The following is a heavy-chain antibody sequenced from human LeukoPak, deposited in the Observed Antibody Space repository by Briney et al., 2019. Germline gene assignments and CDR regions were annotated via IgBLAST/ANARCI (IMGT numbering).Heavy chain of an antibody. CDR3: ASTDFWSGYYYFDY. CDR1: GFTFSSYW. CDR2: INTDGSST. D-gene: IGHD3-3*01. V-gene: IGHV3-74*01. J-gene: IGHJ4*02. Sequence: GGSLRLSCAASGFTFSSYWMHWVRQAPGKGLVGVSRINTDGSSTSYADSVKGRFTISRDNAKNTLYLQMNSLRAEDTAVYYCASTDFWSGYYYFDYWGQGTLVTVSS.